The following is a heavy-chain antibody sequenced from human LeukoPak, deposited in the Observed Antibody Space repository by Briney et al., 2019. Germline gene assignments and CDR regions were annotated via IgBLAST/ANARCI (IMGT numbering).Heavy chain of an antibody. Sequence: SETLSLTCTVSGYSIRNGYNWGWIRLSPGKGLEWLGSIYTSGSTNYNPSLKSRVTMSVDTSKNQFSLKLSSVTAADTAVYYCARDQEGIAVAGIFWYFDLWGRGTLVTVSS. CDR2: IYTSGST. J-gene: IGHJ2*01. V-gene: IGHV4-38-2*02. D-gene: IGHD6-19*01. CDR3: ARDQEGIAVAGIFWYFDL. CDR1: GYSIRNGYN.